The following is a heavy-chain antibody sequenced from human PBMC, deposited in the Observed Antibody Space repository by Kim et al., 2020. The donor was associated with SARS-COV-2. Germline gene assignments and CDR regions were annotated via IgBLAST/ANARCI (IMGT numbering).Heavy chain of an antibody. Sequence: SQTLSLTCAISGDSVSSNSAAWNWIRQSPSRGLEWLGRTYYRSKWYNDYAVSVKSRITINPDTSKNQFSLQLNSVTPEDTAVYYCARDIDGPINYYDGQAFAPWGQGTLVTVSS. V-gene: IGHV6-1*01. CDR2: TYYRSKWYN. CDR1: GDSVSSNSAA. D-gene: IGHD3-22*01. J-gene: IGHJ5*02. CDR3: ARDIDGPINYYDGQAFAP.